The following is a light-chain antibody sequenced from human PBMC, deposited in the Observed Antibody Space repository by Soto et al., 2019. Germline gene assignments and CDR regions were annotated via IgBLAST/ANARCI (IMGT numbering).Light chain of an antibody. CDR1: SSDVGTYNY. J-gene: IGLJ1*01. CDR2: EVS. V-gene: IGLV2-14*01. CDR3: TSYTSGTYV. Sequence: QSALTQPASVSGSPGQSITISCTGTSSDVGTYNYVSWYQQHPGKAPKLMIFEVSNRPSGVCNRFSGSKSGNTASLTISGLQAEDEADYYCTSYTSGTYVFGTGTKLTVL.